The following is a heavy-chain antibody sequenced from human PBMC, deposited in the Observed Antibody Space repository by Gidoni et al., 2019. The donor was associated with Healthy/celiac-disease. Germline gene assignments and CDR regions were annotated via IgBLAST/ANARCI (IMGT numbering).Heavy chain of an antibody. D-gene: IGHD3-3*01. V-gene: IGHV3-48*03. CDR1: GFTFSSYE. J-gene: IGHJ4*02. CDR2: ISSSGSTI. Sequence: EVQLVESGGGLVQPGGSLRLSCAASGFTFSSYEMNWVRQAPGKGLEWVSYISSSGSTIYYADSVKGRFTISRDNAKNSLYLQMNSLRAEDTAVYYCARSPANFWSGYYILNYFDYWGQGTLVTVSS. CDR3: ARSPANFWSGYYILNYFDY.